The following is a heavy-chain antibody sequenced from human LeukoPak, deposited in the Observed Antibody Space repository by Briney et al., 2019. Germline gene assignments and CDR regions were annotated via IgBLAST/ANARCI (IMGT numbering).Heavy chain of an antibody. D-gene: IGHD3-22*01. CDR1: GYTFTGYY. Sequence: ASVKVSCKASGYTFTGYYMHWVRQAPGQGLEWMGWINPNSGGTNYAQKFQGRVTMTRDTSISTAYMELSRLRSDDTAVYYCARVPYYYDSSGYYPTTTPDYWGQGTLVTVSS. V-gene: IGHV1-2*02. J-gene: IGHJ4*02. CDR2: INPNSGGT. CDR3: ARVPYYYDSSGYYPTTTPDY.